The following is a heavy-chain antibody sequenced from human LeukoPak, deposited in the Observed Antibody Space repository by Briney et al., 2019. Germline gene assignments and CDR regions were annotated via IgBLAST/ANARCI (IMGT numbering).Heavy chain of an antibody. CDR2: IYTSGST. CDR3: ARDVGSGYYDY. V-gene: IGHV4-61*02. D-gene: IGHD3-3*01. J-gene: IGHJ4*02. CDR1: GGSISSGDYY. Sequence: SQTLSLTCTVSGGSISSGDYYWSWIRQPAGKGLEWIGRIYTSGSTNYNPSLKSRVTMSVDTSKNQFSLKLNSVTAADTAVYYCARDVGSGYYDYWGQGTLVTVSS.